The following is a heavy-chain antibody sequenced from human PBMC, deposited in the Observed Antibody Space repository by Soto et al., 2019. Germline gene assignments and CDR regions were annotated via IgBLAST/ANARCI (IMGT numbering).Heavy chain of an antibody. CDR2: ISNDGSNK. J-gene: IGHJ4*02. Sequence: QVHLVESGGGVVQPGRSLRLSCAASGFSFSTYGMHWARQAPGKGLEWVAFISNDGSNKYYADSVKGRFTISRDNSKNTLYLQLNRLRAEDTGVYYCANGLGTYWAFDYWGQGTLVTVSS. CDR3: ANGLGTYWAFDY. CDR1: GFSFSTYG. V-gene: IGHV3-30*18. D-gene: IGHD1-26*01.